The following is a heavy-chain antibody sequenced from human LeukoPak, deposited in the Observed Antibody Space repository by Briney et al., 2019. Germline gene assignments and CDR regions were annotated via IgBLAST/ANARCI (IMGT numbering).Heavy chain of an antibody. CDR1: GYSISNGYH. Sequence: SETLSLTGAVSGYSISNGYHWGWIRQPPEKGLEWIGSINHSGSTYYNPSLKSRVTISVDTSKNQFSLKLNSVTAADTAVYYCARDSGYDPGWFDPWGQGTLVTVSS. J-gene: IGHJ5*02. CDR3: ARDSGYDPGWFDP. V-gene: IGHV4-38-2*02. D-gene: IGHD3-10*01. CDR2: INHSGST.